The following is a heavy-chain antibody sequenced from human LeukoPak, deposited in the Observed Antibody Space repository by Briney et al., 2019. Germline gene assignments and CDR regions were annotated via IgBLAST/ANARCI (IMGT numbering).Heavy chain of an antibody. J-gene: IGHJ4*02. D-gene: IGHD6-25*01. V-gene: IGHV3-43D*03. CDR1: GFTFDDYA. Sequence: GGSLRLSCAASGFTFDDYAMHWVRQAPGKGLEWVSLISWDGGSTYYADSVKGRFTISRDNSKNSLYLQMNSLRAEDTALYYCARSRSIAAAAGYWGQGTLVTVSS. CDR3: ARSRSIAAAAGY. CDR2: ISWDGGST.